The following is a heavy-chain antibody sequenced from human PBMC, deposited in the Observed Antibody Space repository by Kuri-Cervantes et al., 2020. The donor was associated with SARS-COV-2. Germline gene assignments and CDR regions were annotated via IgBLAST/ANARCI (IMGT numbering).Heavy chain of an antibody. Sequence: GESLKISCVVSGFTFSSYAMHWVRQAPGKGLEWVAVISYDGSNKYYADSVKGRFTIPRDNSKNTLYLQMNSLRAEDTAVYYCARDGGGWFDPWGQGTLVTVSS. J-gene: IGHJ5*02. V-gene: IGHV3-30*04. CDR1: GFTFSSYA. CDR2: ISYDGSNK. CDR3: ARDGGGWFDP. D-gene: IGHD3-16*01.